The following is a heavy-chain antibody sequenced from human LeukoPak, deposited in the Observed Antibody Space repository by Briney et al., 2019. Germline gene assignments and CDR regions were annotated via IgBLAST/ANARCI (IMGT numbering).Heavy chain of an antibody. CDR2: ISGDGGST. Sequence: GGSLRLSCAASGFTFDDYAMHWVRQAPGKGLEWVSLISGDGGSTYYADSVKGRFTISRDNSKNSLYLQMNSLRTEDTALYYCATSKWTTVTPADYWGQGTLVTASS. J-gene: IGHJ4*02. D-gene: IGHD4-17*01. CDR3: ATSKWTTVTPADY. CDR1: GFTFDDYA. V-gene: IGHV3-43*02.